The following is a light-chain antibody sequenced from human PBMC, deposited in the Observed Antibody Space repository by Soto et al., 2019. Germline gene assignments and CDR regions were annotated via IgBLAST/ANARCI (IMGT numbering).Light chain of an antibody. V-gene: IGKV3-20*01. CDR1: QSVTSRF. CDR2: GAS. CDR3: QQYGKLPIT. J-gene: IGKJ5*01. Sequence: EIVLPQYSGTLSLSQGESATLSCRASQSVTSRFLAWYQPKPGQAPRLLIYGASTRAAGIPDRLSGSGSGTDFTLPLSSLEPEDFAVYYCQQYGKLPITLGQGTRLEIK.